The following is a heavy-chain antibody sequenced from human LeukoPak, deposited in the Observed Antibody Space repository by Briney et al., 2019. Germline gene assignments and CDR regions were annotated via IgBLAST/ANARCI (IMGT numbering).Heavy chain of an antibody. CDR3: VRGSPNSGSQYGY. V-gene: IGHV3-33*01. CDR2: IWHDGSKT. Sequence: GGSLRLSCAASGFTFSTYGMHWVRQAPGKGLDWVAVIWHDGSKTYYADSVKGRFTISRDNSKNTLYLQMNSLRAEDTAVFYCVRGSPNSGSQYGYWGQGTLVTVSS. J-gene: IGHJ4*02. CDR1: GFTFSTYG. D-gene: IGHD1-26*01.